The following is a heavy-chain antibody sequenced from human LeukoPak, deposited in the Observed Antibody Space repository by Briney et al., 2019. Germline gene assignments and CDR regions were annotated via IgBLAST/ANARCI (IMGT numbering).Heavy chain of an antibody. CDR2: VSDSGGSS. CDR3: ARGGYSSSWYHFDY. D-gene: IGHD6-13*01. CDR1: GFTFNNYA. J-gene: IGHJ4*02. Sequence: GGSLRLFCVASGFTFNNYAMGWVRQAPGKGLEWVSVVSDSGGSSYYADSVRGRFTISRDNSKNTLYLQMNSLRAEDTAVYYCARGGYSSSWYHFDYWGQGTLVTVSS. V-gene: IGHV3-23*01.